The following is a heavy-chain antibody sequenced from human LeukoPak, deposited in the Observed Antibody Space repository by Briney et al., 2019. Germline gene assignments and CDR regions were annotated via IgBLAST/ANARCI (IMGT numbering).Heavy chain of an antibody. CDR1: GGSIRSGDYY. CDR2: IADSGST. V-gene: IGHV4-30-4*01. J-gene: IGHJ3*02. D-gene: IGHD2-21*02. Sequence: SQTPSLTCTVSGGSIRSGDYYWSWIRQPPGKGLGWSGYIADSGSTYYNPPLKSRATMSVDTSKNQFSLKVSSVTAADTAVYYCARDRCGGDCYSTSRRNPFDIWGQGTMVTVSS. CDR3: ARDRCGGDCYSTSRRNPFDI.